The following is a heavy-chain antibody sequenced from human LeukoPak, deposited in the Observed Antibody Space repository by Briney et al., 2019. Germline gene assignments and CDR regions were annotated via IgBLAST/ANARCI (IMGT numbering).Heavy chain of an antibody. CDR1: GFTFSSSP. J-gene: IGHJ4*01. CDR2: ISADGPT. V-gene: IGHV3-23*01. Sequence: GGSLRLSCAASGFTFSSSPMSWVRQAPGKGLDWVSSISADGPTYYADSVKGRFTISRDNSKNTLYLQMNSLRGEDTAVYYCTRGRGLLITDWGHGTLVTVSS. D-gene: IGHD3-10*01. CDR3: TRGRGLLITD.